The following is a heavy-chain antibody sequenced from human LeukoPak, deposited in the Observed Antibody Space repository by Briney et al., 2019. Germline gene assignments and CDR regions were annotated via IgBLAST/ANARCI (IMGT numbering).Heavy chain of an antibody. Sequence: GGSLSLSCAASGFTFSNYAMSWVRQAPGKGLEWVSAILGSGGSTYYAASVKGRFTVSRDNSKSTLYLQMNSLRAEDTALYYCAKWGDYDVLTGYYVPDYWGQGTLVTVPS. D-gene: IGHD3-9*01. CDR2: ILGSGGST. J-gene: IGHJ4*02. CDR3: AKWGDYDVLTGYYVPDY. V-gene: IGHV3-23*01. CDR1: GFTFSNYA.